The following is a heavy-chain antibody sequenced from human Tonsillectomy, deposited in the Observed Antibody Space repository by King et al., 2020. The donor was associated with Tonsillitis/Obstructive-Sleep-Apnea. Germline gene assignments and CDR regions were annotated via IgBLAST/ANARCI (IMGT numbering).Heavy chain of an antibody. J-gene: IGHJ3*02. Sequence: VQLVESWGGVVQPGRSLRLSCAASGFTFSSYAIHWVRQAPGKGLEWVAVISYDGSNQYYADSVKGRFTISRDNSKNTLDLQMNSLRAEDTAVYYCARGGIYDSSGYADAFDIWGQGTMVTVSS. CDR1: GFTFSSYA. V-gene: IGHV3-30*04. D-gene: IGHD3-22*01. CDR3: ARGGIYDSSGYADAFDI. CDR2: ISYDGSNQ.